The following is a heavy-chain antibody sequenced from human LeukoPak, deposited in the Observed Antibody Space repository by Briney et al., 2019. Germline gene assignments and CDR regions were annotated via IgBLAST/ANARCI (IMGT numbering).Heavy chain of an antibody. CDR2: INSDGSST. V-gene: IGHV3-74*01. CDR3: ARDRGYGYLFDY. Sequence: PGGSLRLSCAASGFTFSSYWMHWVRQAPGKGLVWVSRINSDGSSTSYADSVKGRFTISRDNAKNTLHLQMNSLRAEDTAVYYCARDRGYGYLFDYWGQGTLVTVSS. CDR1: GFTFSSYW. J-gene: IGHJ4*02. D-gene: IGHD5-12*01.